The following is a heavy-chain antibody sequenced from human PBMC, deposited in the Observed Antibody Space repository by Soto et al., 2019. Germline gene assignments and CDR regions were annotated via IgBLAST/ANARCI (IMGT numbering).Heavy chain of an antibody. CDR1: GFPFSSYA. V-gene: IGHV3-23*01. J-gene: IGHJ4*02. Sequence: GASLSLSCAAFGFPFSSYAMSWVRQAPGKGLELVWAISGSGGSTDYTGDVKGPFTISRDNSKNTLYLKMNSLRAEDTAVYYCAKAPRYYYDSSGYYYFDYWGQGTLVTVSA. CDR2: ISGSGGST. CDR3: AKAPRYYYDSSGYYYFDY. D-gene: IGHD3-22*01.